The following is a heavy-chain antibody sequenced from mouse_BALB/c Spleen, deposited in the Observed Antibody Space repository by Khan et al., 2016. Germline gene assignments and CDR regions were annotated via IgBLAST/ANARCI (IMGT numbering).Heavy chain of an antibody. V-gene: IGHV1-5*01. CDR1: GYSFTSYW. D-gene: IGHD1-1*02. CDR3: ARLQNCGVVY. Sequence: VQLQESGTVLLRPGASVKLFFKASGYSFTSYWMHWLKQRPGQGLDRIGPITPGNRDPTYTQKTKGKAKLTAVTSASPAYMELSSLTTEDSAVYYCARLQNCGVVYWGQGNSVTVS. J-gene: IGHJ4*01. CDR2: ITPGNRDP.